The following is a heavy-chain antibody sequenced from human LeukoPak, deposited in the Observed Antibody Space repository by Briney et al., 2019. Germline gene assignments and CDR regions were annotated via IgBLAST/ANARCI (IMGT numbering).Heavy chain of an antibody. CDR1: GFTVSSNY. D-gene: IGHD2-21*01. J-gene: IGHJ3*02. Sequence: GGSLRLSCAASGFTVSSNYMSWVRQAPGKGLEWVSVIYSGGSTYYADSVKGRFTISRDNSKNTLYLQMNSLRAEDTAVYYCARDLSLWRGDAFDIWGQGTMVTVSS. V-gene: IGHV3-53*01. CDR3: ARDLSLWRGDAFDI. CDR2: IYSGGST.